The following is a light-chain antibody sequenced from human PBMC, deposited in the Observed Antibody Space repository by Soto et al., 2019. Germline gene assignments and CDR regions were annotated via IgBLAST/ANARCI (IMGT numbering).Light chain of an antibody. Sequence: QSALTQPASVSGSPGQSITISCTGTSSDVGAYNYVSWYQQHPGKAPKLMIYEVSNRPSGVSNRFSGSKSGDTASLTISGLQAEDEADYYCSSYTTSRTDVFGTGTKLTVL. CDR1: SSDVGAYNY. CDR2: EVS. CDR3: SSYTTSRTDV. J-gene: IGLJ1*01. V-gene: IGLV2-14*01.